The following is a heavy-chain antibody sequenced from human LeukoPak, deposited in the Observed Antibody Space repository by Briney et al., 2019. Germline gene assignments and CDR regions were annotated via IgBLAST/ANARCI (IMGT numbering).Heavy chain of an antibody. J-gene: IGHJ5*02. Sequence: GGSLRLSCAASGFTFSSYSMNWVRQAPGKGLEWVSYISTSSSTIYYADSVKGRFAISRDNAKNSLYLQMNYLRAEDTAVYYCARGGDYSGWFDPWGRGTLVTVSS. CDR2: ISTSSSTI. CDR3: ARGGDYSGWFDP. CDR1: GFTFSSYS. V-gene: IGHV3-48*01. D-gene: IGHD1-26*01.